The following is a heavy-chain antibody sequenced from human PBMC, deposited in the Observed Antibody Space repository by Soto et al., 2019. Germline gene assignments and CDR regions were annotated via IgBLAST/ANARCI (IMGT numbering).Heavy chain of an antibody. J-gene: IGHJ4*02. Sequence: QVQLQESGPGLVKPSETLSLTCTVSGGSVSSGSYYWSWIRQPPGKGLEWIGYIYYSGSTNYNPSLKSRVTISVDTSKNQFSLKLSSVTAADTAVYYCARSTVYGDWRGANYWGQGTLVTVSS. CDR2: IYYSGST. D-gene: IGHD4-17*01. V-gene: IGHV4-61*01. CDR3: ARSTVYGDWRGANY. CDR1: GGSVSSGSYY.